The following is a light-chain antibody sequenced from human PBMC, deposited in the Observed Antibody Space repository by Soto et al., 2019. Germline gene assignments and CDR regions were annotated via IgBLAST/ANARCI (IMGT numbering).Light chain of an antibody. V-gene: IGKV3-20*01. CDR3: QQYGSSSFT. CDR2: ATS. J-gene: IGKJ2*01. CDR1: QSVSSSY. Sequence: EIVLTQSPGTLSLSSGERATLSCRASQSVSSSYLAWYQQKPGQAPRLLVYATSRRATVIPDRFSGSGSGTDFTLTISRLEPEDFAVYYCQQYGSSSFTFGQGTKLEIK.